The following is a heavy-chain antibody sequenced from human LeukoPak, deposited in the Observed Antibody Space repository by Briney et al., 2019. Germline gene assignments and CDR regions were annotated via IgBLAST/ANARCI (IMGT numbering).Heavy chain of an antibody. J-gene: IGHJ3*02. Sequence: GGSLRLSCAASGFTFSSYSMNWVRQAPGKGLEWVSSISSSSSYIYYADSVKGRFTISRDNAKNSLYLQMNSLKTEDTAVYYCTTEWVVVVAATPGDNDAFDIWGQGTMVTVSS. CDR3: TTEWVVVVAATPGDNDAFDI. D-gene: IGHD2-15*01. CDR1: GFTFSSYS. CDR2: ISSSSSYI. V-gene: IGHV3-21*03.